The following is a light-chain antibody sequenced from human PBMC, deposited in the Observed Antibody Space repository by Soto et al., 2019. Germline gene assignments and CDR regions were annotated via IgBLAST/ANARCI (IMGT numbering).Light chain of an antibody. V-gene: IGKV3D-7*01. CDR1: QSISSSY. Sequence: PGEGAPLSCRASQSISSSYLSWYQQKPGQAPRLVIYGASTRATGIPARFSGSGRGSGTDFTLTISSLHPEDFAVYYCLQDYHLPITFGQVGRLEIK. J-gene: IGKJ5*01. CDR2: GAS. CDR3: LQDYHLPIT.